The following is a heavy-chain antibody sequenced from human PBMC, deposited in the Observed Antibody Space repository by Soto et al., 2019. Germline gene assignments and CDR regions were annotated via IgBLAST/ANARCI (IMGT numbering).Heavy chain of an antibody. J-gene: IGHJ4*02. V-gene: IGHV3-66*01. CDR3: ARGGYKGRDY. CDR2: IYSAGTT. D-gene: IGHD5-18*01. Sequence: ETLSLTCALSGGSFSSYYWCWIRQPPGKGLEWVSIIYSAGTTYYADSVKGRFTISRDNSKNTLYLQMNRLRAEDTAVYYCARGGYKGRDYWGQGTLVTVSS. CDR1: GGSFSSYY.